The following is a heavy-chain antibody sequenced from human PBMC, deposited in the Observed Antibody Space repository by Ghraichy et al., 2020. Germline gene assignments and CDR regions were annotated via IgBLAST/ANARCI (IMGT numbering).Heavy chain of an antibody. CDR1: GGSISSYY. J-gene: IGHJ4*02. CDR3: ARGGITGFDY. D-gene: IGHD1-20*01. V-gene: IGHV4-59*01. CDR2: IYYSGST. Sequence: SQTISLTCTVSGGSISSYYWSWIRQPPGKGLEWIGYIYYSGSTNYNPSLKSRVTISVDTSKNQFSLKLSSVTAADTAVYYCARGGITGFDYWGQGTLVTVSS.